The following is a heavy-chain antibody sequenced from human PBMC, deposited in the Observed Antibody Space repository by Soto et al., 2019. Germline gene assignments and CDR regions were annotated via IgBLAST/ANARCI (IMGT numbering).Heavy chain of an antibody. CDR1: GDRVSSNSAA. CDR3: AREVDDGPNWLDP. Sequence: SQTLSLTCAISGDRVSSNSAAWNWIRQSPSRGLEWLGRTYFKSKWYNDYAVSVESRITINADTSKNHFSLHLNCVTPEDAAMYFCAREVDDGPNWLDPWGQGTLVTVSS. D-gene: IGHD1-1*01. CDR2: TYFKSKWYN. V-gene: IGHV6-1*01. J-gene: IGHJ5*02.